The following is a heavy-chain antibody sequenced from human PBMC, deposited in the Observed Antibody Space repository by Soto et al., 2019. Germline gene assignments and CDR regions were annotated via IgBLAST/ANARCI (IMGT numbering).Heavy chain of an antibody. CDR3: ARGPSIAAALDY. D-gene: IGHD6-13*01. CDR1: GFTFSSYA. CDR2: ISCDGSNK. Sequence: GGSLRLSCAASGFTFSSYAMHWVRQAPGKGLEWVAVISCDGSNKYYADSVKGRFTISRDNSKNTLYLQMNSLRAEDTAVYYCARGPSIAAALDYWSQGTLVTVSS. J-gene: IGHJ4*02. V-gene: IGHV3-30-3*01.